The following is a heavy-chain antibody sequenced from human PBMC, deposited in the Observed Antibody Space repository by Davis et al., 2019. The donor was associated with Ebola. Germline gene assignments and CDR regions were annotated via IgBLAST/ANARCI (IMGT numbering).Heavy chain of an antibody. CDR1: GYTFSDYY. CDR3: AKGSRGEVEYLQY. J-gene: IGHJ1*01. Sequence: ASVKVSCKASGYTFSDYYIHWIQGAPGKGLEWVGLVDPKAGKTVYADKFKDRVTITADKSTDTVHMELSSLRYEDTAVYYCAKGSRGEVEYLQYWGQGTLVTVSS. D-gene: IGHD3-16*01. V-gene: IGHV1-69-2*01. CDR2: VDPKAGKT.